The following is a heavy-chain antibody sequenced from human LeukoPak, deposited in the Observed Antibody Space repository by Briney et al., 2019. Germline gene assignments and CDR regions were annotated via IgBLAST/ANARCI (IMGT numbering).Heavy chain of an antibody. Sequence: SSETLSLTCTVSGGSISSYYWSWLRQPAGKGLEWIGRIYTSGGTNYNPSLKSRVTMSVDTSKNQFSLKLSSVTAADTAVYYCAREDDYYDSSGYYYGWFDPWGQGTLVTVSS. CDR3: AREDDYYDSSGYYYGWFDP. CDR2: IYTSGGT. V-gene: IGHV4-4*07. J-gene: IGHJ5*02. D-gene: IGHD3-22*01. CDR1: GGSISSYY.